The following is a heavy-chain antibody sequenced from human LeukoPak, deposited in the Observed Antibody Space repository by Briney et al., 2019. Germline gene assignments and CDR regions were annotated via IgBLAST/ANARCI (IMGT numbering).Heavy chain of an antibody. D-gene: IGHD3-10*01. CDR3: ATFGGYYFDF. Sequence: EASVKVSCKVSGYTLTELSMHWVRQAPGKGLEWMGGFDPEDGETIYAQKSQGRVTMTEDTSTDTAYMELSSLRSEDTAVYYCATFGGYYFDFWGQGTLVTVSS. CDR1: GYTLTELS. V-gene: IGHV1-24*01. CDR2: FDPEDGET. J-gene: IGHJ4*02.